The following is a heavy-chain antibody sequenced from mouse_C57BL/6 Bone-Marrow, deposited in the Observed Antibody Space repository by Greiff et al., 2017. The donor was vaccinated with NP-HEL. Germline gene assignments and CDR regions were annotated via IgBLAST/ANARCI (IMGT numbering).Heavy chain of an antibody. Sequence: DVHLVESGGGLVKPGGSLKLSCAASGFTFSSYAMSWVRQTPEKRLEWVATISDGGSYTYYPDNVKGRFTISRDNAKNNLYLQMSHLKSEDTAMYYCARNYYGYYFDYWGQGTTLTVSS. CDR1: GFTFSSYA. J-gene: IGHJ2*01. CDR2: ISDGGSYT. CDR3: ARNYYGYYFDY. V-gene: IGHV5-4*01. D-gene: IGHD1-1*01.